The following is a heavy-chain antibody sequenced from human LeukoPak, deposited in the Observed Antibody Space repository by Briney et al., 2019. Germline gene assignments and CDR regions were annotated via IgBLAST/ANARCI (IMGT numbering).Heavy chain of an antibody. CDR3: ATLRVGESDY. Sequence: GGSLRLSCAASGFTFSGYSMNWVRQAPGKGLEWVSSISSSSSYIYYADSVKGRFTISRDNAKNSLYLQMNSLRAEDTAVYYCATLRVGESDYWGQGTLVTVSS. CDR2: ISSSSSYI. V-gene: IGHV3-21*01. CDR1: GFTFSGYS. D-gene: IGHD3-10*01. J-gene: IGHJ4*02.